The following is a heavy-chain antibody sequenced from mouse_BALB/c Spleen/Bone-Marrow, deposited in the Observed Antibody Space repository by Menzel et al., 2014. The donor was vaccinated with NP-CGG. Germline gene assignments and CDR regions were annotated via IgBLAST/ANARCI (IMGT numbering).Heavy chain of an antibody. CDR1: GFNIKDTY. Sequence: EVQLQQSGAELVKPGASVKLSCTASGFNIKDTYMHWVKQRPEQCLERIGRIDPANGNTKYDPKFQGKATITADSSSNTAFLQLSSLTSEDTAVYYCTNYYYGSSLFAYWGQGTLVTVSA. J-gene: IGHJ3*01. D-gene: IGHD1-1*01. CDR2: IDPANGNT. V-gene: IGHV14-3*02. CDR3: TNYYYGSSLFAY.